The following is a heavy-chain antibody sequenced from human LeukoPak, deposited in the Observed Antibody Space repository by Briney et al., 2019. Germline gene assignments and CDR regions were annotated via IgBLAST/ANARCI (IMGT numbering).Heavy chain of an antibody. CDR3: AKDGVYGDYESYYYMDV. Sequence: GGSLRLSCAASGFTFSSYEMNWVRQAPGKGLEWVSYISSSGSTIYYADSVKGRFTISRDNAKNSLYLQMNSLRAEDTAIYYCAKDGVYGDYESYYYMDVWGKGTTVSVSS. CDR2: ISSSGSTI. J-gene: IGHJ6*03. V-gene: IGHV3-48*03. CDR1: GFTFSSYE. D-gene: IGHD4-17*01.